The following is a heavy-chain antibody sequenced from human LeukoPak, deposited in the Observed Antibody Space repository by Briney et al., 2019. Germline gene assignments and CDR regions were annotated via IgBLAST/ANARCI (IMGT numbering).Heavy chain of an antibody. Sequence: GGSLRLSCVVSGFDFSGFSMSWVRQAPGKGLEWVAIMDEYGSDIFYVESVKGRFTISRDNAMNTLYLQMNSLRAEDSALYYCTRDMQGSRLYLVGSQNDWGQGTLVTVSS. V-gene: IGHV3-7*01. CDR3: TRDMQGSRLYLVGSQND. D-gene: IGHD1-26*01. CDR2: MDEYGSDI. J-gene: IGHJ4*02. CDR1: GFDFSGFS.